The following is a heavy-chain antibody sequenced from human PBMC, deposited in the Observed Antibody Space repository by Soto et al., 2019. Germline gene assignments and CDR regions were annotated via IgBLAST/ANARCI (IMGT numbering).Heavy chain of an antibody. D-gene: IGHD2-8*01. CDR3: VSQRTSVLTQAYFDY. J-gene: IGHJ4*02. Sequence: SETLSLTCTVSGASFSNSNYSWGWIRQSPGKGLEWIGSVYYRGRSYSKSSVKSRVTISVDTSKNQFSLNLNSVTASDTAVYYCVSQRTSVLTQAYFDYWGPGALVTVSS. V-gene: IGHV4-39*01. CDR2: VYYRGRS. CDR1: GASFSNSNYS.